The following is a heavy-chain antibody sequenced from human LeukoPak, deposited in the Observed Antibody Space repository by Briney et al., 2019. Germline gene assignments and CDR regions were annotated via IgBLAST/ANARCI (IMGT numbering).Heavy chain of an antibody. Sequence: GGSLRLSCAASGFTFSSYDMHWVRQAPGKGLEWVAVIWYDGSNKYYADSVKGRFTISRDNSKNTLYLQMNSLRAEDTAVYYCARDDYGDYQGRMDVWGKGTTVTVSS. J-gene: IGHJ6*04. CDR3: ARDDYGDYQGRMDV. CDR2: IWYDGSNK. V-gene: IGHV3-33*01. D-gene: IGHD4-17*01. CDR1: GFTFSSYD.